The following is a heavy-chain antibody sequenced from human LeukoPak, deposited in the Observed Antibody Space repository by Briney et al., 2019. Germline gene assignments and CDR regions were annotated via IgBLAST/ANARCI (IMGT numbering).Heavy chain of an antibody. CDR1: GYTFTGYY. D-gene: IGHD2-2*01. Sequence: ASVKVSCKASGYTFTGYYMHWVRQAPGQGLEWRGWINPNSGGTNYAQKFQGRVTMTRDTSISTAYMELSRLRSDDTAVYYCARARPAAISFYTYWGQGTLVTVSS. CDR3: ARARPAAISFYTY. V-gene: IGHV1-2*02. CDR2: INPNSGGT. J-gene: IGHJ4*02.